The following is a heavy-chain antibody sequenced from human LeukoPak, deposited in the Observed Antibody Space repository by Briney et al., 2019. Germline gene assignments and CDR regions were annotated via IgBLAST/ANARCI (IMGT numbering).Heavy chain of an antibody. J-gene: IGHJ3*02. CDR2: ISAYNGNT. Sequence: ASVKVSCKASGYTFTNYAMNWVRQAPGQGLEWMGWISAYNGNTELAQKFQGRVTLATNASTSTAYVELRSLTSDDTAVYFCARGGSRSRRGDDAFDIWGQGTMVTVSS. CDR3: ARGGSRSRRGDDAFDI. CDR1: GYTFTNYA. D-gene: IGHD3-10*01. V-gene: IGHV1-18*01.